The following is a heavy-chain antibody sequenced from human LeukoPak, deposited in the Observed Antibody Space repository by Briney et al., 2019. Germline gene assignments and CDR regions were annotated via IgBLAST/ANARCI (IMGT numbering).Heavy chain of an antibody. Sequence: ASVKVSCKASGCTFTGYYMHWVRQAPGQGLEWMGWINPNSGGTNYAQKFQGRVTMTRDTSISTAYMELSRLRSDDTAVYYCARENSGYDLPPDYWGQGTLVTVSS. CDR3: ARENSGYDLPPDY. CDR2: INPNSGGT. D-gene: IGHD5-12*01. V-gene: IGHV1-2*02. CDR1: GCTFTGYY. J-gene: IGHJ4*02.